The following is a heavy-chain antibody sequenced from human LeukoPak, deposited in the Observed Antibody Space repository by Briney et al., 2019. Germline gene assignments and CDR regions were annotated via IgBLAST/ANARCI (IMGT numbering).Heavy chain of an antibody. CDR2: ISYDGSNK. CDR3: ASGYDILTGALPTDPYGMDV. CDR1: GFTFSSYA. Sequence: GRSLRLSCAASGFTFSSYAMHWVRQAPGKGLEWVAVISYDGSNKYYADSVEGRFTISRDNSKNTLYRQMNSLIAEDTAVYYCASGYDILTGALPTDPYGMDVWGQGTTVTVSS. J-gene: IGHJ6*02. D-gene: IGHD3-9*01. V-gene: IGHV3-30-3*01.